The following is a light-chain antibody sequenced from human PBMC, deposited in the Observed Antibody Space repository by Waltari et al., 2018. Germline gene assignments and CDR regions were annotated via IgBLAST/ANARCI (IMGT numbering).Light chain of an antibody. CDR2: DTS. CDR1: QSVSGNY. V-gene: IGKV3-20*01. CDR3: QQYSASPHVT. Sequence: VLTQSPGTLSLSPGERATLSCRASQSVSGNYLAWYQQKPGQSPRLLIYDTSTRATGIPDRFRGSGSGTDFTLTINRLEPEDFAVYVCQQYSASPHVTFGQGTRLEIK. J-gene: IGKJ5*01.